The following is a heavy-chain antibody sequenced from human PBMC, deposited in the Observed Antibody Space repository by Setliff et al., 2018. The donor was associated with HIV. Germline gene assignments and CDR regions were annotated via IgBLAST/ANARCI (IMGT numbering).Heavy chain of an antibody. J-gene: IGHJ4*02. CDR1: GFTFNTYW. CDR2: ISSSGSTI. Sequence: LRLSCATSGFTFNTYWMSWIRQAPGKGLEWVSYISSSGSTIYYADSVKGRFTISRDNAKNSLYLQMNSLRAEDTAVYYCARYAVAGTAGWGQGTLVTVS. D-gene: IGHD6-19*01. V-gene: IGHV3-11*01. CDR3: ARYAVAGTAG.